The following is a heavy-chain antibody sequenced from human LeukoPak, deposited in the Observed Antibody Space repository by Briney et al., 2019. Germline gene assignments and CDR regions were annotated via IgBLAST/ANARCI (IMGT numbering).Heavy chain of an antibody. D-gene: IGHD1-26*01. J-gene: IGHJ3*02. CDR1: GITFSNSA. CDR3: ARDVESRIMKWELRGPGAFDI. CDR2: ISITSSYI. V-gene: IGHV3-21*04. Sequence: GGSLRLSCVPSGITFSNSALSWVRQAPGKGLEWVSSISITSSYIYYADSVKGRFTVSRDNAKNLLYLQMNSLRAEDTAVYYCARDVESRIMKWELRGPGAFDIWGQGTMVTVSS.